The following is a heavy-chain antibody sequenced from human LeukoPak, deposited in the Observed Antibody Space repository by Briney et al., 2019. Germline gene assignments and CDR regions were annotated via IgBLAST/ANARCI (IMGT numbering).Heavy chain of an antibody. Sequence: PGGSLRLSCAASGFTFSDYYMSWIRQAPGKGLEWISYISSGGSTIDHADSVRGRFTVSRDNAKNSLYLEMNSLRAVDTAIYYCARPDSRYFYGMDVWGQGTRVTVSS. V-gene: IGHV3-11*01. CDR2: ISSGGSTI. CDR1: GFTFSDYY. J-gene: IGHJ6*02. D-gene: IGHD2/OR15-2a*01. CDR3: ARPDSRYFYGMDV.